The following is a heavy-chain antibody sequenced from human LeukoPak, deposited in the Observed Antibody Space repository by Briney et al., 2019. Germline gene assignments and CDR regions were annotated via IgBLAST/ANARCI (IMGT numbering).Heavy chain of an antibody. V-gene: IGHV4-61*05. CDR2: IYYSGGT. CDR3: AAQNNISMIVFQ. D-gene: IGHD3-22*01. Sequence: SETLSLTCTVSGGSISSSSYYWSWIRQPPGKGLEWIGYIYYSGGTNYNPSLKSRVTISADTSKNQFSLKLSSVTAADTAVYYCAAQNNISMIVFQWGQGTMVTVSS. CDR1: GGSISSSSYY. J-gene: IGHJ3*01.